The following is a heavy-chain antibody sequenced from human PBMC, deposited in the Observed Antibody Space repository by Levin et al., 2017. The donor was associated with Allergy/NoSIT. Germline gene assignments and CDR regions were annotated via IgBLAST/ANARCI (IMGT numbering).Heavy chain of an antibody. Sequence: RSGGSLRLSCAASGFTFSSSGMHWVRQAPGKGLEWVTVIWSNGINKYYADSVKGRFTNSRDNSKNTLFLQMNSLRVEDTAVYYCVRERGPFDGFDIWGQGTMVTVSS. CDR1: GFTFSSSG. CDR2: IWSNGINK. D-gene: IGHD3-10*01. V-gene: IGHV3-33*01. CDR3: VRERGPFDGFDI. J-gene: IGHJ3*02.